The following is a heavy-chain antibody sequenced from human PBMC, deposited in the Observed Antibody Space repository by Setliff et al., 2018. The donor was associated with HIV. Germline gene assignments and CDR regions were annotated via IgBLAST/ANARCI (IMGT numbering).Heavy chain of an antibody. J-gene: IGHJ6*03. Sequence: PSETLSLTCTVSGGSISSSTYYWSWIRQPPGKALEWIGYIYTSGSTNYNPSLKSRVTISGDTSKNQFSLKLSSVTAADTAVYYCARIVRWELVATSTFFYYYMDVWGKGTTVTVSS. V-gene: IGHV4-61*05. D-gene: IGHD1-26*01. CDR1: GGSISSSTYY. CDR3: ARIVRWELVATSTFFYYYMDV. CDR2: IYTSGST.